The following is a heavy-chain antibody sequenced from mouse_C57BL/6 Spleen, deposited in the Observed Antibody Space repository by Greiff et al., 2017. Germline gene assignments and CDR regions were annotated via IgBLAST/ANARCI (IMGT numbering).Heavy chain of an antibody. CDR3: ARLRMVTTMYYFDY. D-gene: IGHD2-2*01. CDR1: GYTFTDHT. J-gene: IGHJ2*01. Sequence: VKLQQSDAELVKPGASVKISCKVSGYTFTDHTIHWMKQRPEQGLEWIGYIYPRDGSTKYNEKFKGKATLTADKSSSTAYRQRNSLTSEDSAVYFCARLRMVTTMYYFDYWGQGTTLTVSS. V-gene: IGHV1-78*01. CDR2: IYPRDGST.